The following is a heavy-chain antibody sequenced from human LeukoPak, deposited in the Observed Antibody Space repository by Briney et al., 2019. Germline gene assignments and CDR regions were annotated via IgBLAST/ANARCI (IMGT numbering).Heavy chain of an antibody. D-gene: IGHD1-26*01. CDR1: GFTFSTFA. CDR2: IFPSGGEI. CDR3: ARGATPLGY. J-gene: IGHJ4*02. Sequence: GGSLRLSCAASGFTFSTFAMIWVRQPPGKGLEWVSSIFPSGGEIHYADSVKGRFTISRDNAKNTLYLQMNSLRAEDTAVYYCARGATPLGYWGQGTLVTVSS. V-gene: IGHV3-23*01.